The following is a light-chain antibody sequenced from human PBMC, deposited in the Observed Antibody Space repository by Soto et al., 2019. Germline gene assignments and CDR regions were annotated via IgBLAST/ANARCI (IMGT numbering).Light chain of an antibody. CDR3: QQYGSAPRT. V-gene: IGKV3-20*01. J-gene: IGKJ1*01. CDR2: GAS. Sequence: EIVLTQSPGTLSLSPGERATLSCRASQSVSSNYLAWFQQKPGQAPRLLIYGASNRATAIPDRFSGSGSGTDFTLPISRLEPEDFAVYYCQQYGSAPRTFGQGTKVEIK. CDR1: QSVSSNY.